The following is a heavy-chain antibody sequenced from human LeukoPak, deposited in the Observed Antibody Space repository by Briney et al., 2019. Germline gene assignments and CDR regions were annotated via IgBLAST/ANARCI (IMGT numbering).Heavy chain of an antibody. CDR1: GGSVSSGSYY. CDR2: IYYSGST. V-gene: IGHV4-61*01. J-gene: IGHJ4*02. D-gene: IGHD7-27*01. Sequence: PSETLSLTCTVSGGSVSSGSYYWSWIRQPPGKGLEWIGYIYYSGSTNYNPSLKSRVTISVDTSKNQFSLKLSSVTAADTAAYYCARDLAGGIDYWGQGTLVTVSS. CDR3: ARDLAGGIDY.